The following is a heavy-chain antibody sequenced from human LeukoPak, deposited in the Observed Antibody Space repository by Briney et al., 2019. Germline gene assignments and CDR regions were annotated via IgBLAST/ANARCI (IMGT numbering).Heavy chain of an antibody. CDR2: IKQDGSEK. V-gene: IGHV3-7*01. J-gene: IGHJ4*02. D-gene: IGHD3-3*01. CDR3: ARDHTGGRPYYDFWSGYPY. CDR1: GFTFSSYW. Sequence: GGSLRLSCAASGFTFSSYWMSWVRQAPGKGLEWVANIKQDGSEKYYVDSVKGRFTISRDNAKNSLYLQMNSLRAEDTAVYYCARDHTGGRPYYDFWSGYPYWGQGTLVTVSS.